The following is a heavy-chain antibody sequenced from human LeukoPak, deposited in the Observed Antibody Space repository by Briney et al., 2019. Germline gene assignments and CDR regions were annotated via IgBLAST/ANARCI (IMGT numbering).Heavy chain of an antibody. CDR3: ARGPSQIMENYMDV. V-gene: IGHV1-2*02. Sequence: ASVKVSCKASGYTFTDYYIHWVRQAPGQGLEWMGWINPNSGGTNYAQKLQGSVTMTRDTSISSAYMELSRLRSHDTAVYYCARGPSQIMENYMDVWGKGTTVTVSS. CDR1: GYTFTDYY. CDR2: INPNSGGT. D-gene: IGHD3-16*01. J-gene: IGHJ6*03.